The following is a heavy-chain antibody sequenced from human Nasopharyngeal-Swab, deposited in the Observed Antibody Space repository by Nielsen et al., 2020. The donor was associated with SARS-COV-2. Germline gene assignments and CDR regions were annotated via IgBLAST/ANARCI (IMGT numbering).Heavy chain of an antibody. V-gene: IGHV3-48*03. CDR3: TRCGGSCYTGKDY. CDR2: ISSSGSTI. CDR1: GFTFSSYE. Sequence: GGSLRLSCAASGFTFSSYEMNWVRQAPGKGLEWVSYISSSGSTIYYADSVKGRFTISRDNAKNSLYLQMNSLRAEDTAVYYCTRCGGSCYTGKDYWGQGTLVTVSS. D-gene: IGHD2-15*01. J-gene: IGHJ4*02.